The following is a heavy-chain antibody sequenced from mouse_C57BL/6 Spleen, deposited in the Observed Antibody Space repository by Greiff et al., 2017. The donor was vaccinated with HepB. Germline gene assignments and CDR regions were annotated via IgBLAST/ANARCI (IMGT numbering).Heavy chain of an antibody. CDR3: AKRNYDGYYVGYFDV. CDR1: GYAFSSSW. J-gene: IGHJ1*03. Sequence: VQLQQSGPELVKPGASVKISCKASGYAFSSSWMNWVKQRPGKGLEWIGRIYPGDGDTNYNGKFKGKATLTADKSSSTAYMQLSSLTSEDSAVYFCAKRNYDGYYVGYFDVWGTGTTVTVSS. V-gene: IGHV1-82*01. D-gene: IGHD2-3*01. CDR2: IYPGDGDT.